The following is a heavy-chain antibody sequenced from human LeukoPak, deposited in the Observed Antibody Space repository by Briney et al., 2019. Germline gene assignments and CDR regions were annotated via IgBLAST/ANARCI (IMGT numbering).Heavy chain of an antibody. CDR3: ARARGRDAFDI. Sequence: GASVNVSCKASVGTFSSYAISWVPQAPGQGLEWMGRIIVIHGIANYAQKFQGRVRITADKSTSTAYMELSSLGSEDTAVYYCARARGRDAFDIWGQGTMVTVSS. V-gene: IGHV1-69*04. J-gene: IGHJ3*02. CDR1: VGTFSSYA. D-gene: IGHD3-16*01. CDR2: IIVIHGIA.